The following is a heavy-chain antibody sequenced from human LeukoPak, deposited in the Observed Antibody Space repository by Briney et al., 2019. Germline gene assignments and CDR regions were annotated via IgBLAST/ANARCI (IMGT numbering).Heavy chain of an antibody. V-gene: IGHV4-34*01. CDR2: INHSGST. J-gene: IGHJ4*02. CDR1: GGSFSGYY. D-gene: IGHD3-10*01. Sequence: SETLSLTCAVYGGSFSGYYWSWIRQPPGKGLEWIGEINHSGSTNYNPSLKSRVTISVDTSKNQFSLKLSSVTAADTAVYYCARGPWFGRPAFDYWGQGTLVTVSS. CDR3: ARGPWFGRPAFDY.